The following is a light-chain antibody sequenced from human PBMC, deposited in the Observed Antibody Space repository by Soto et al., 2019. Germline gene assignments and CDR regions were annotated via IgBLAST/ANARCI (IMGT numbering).Light chain of an antibody. J-gene: IGKJ5*01. Sequence: EIVLTQSPDTLSLSPGEGATLSCRASQSVSSNYLAWYQQKPGQAPRLLIYGASSRATGIPDRFSGSGSGTDFTLTISRLEPEDFAVFYCQQYDDSITFRQGTRLEIE. CDR3: QQYDDSIT. V-gene: IGKV3-20*01. CDR1: QSVSSNY. CDR2: GAS.